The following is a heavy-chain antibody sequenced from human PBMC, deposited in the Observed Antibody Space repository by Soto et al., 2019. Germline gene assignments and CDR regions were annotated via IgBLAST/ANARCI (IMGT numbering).Heavy chain of an antibody. CDR2: MNPNCGNT. Sequence: ASVKVSCKASGYTFTSYGINWVRQATGEGLEWMGWMNPNCGNTGYAQKFQGRVTITADKSTSTAYMELSSLRSEDTAVYYCARKGSSTTYYYYGMDVWGQGTTVTVSS. D-gene: IGHD2-2*01. CDR3: ARKGSSTTYYYYGMDV. J-gene: IGHJ6*02. V-gene: IGHV1-8*01. CDR1: GYTFTSYG.